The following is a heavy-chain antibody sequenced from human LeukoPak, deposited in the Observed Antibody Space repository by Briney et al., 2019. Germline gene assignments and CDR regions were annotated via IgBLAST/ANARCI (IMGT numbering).Heavy chain of an antibody. CDR3: ARERTYSSSWFDP. J-gene: IGHJ5*02. CDR1: GGTFSSYA. Sequence: GSSVTVSCKASGGTFSSYAISWVRQAPGQGLEWMGGIIPIFGTANYAQKFQGRVTITADKSTSTAYMEPSSLRSEDTAVYYCARERTYSSSWFDPWGQGTLVTVSS. D-gene: IGHD6-13*01. CDR2: IIPIFGTA. V-gene: IGHV1-69*06.